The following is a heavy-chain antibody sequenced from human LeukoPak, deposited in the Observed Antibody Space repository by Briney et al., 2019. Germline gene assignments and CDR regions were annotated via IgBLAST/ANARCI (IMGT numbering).Heavy chain of an antibody. V-gene: IGHV3-23*01. CDR2: ISGSGGST. D-gene: IGHD2-21*02. J-gene: IGHJ4*02. Sequence: HPGGFLRLSCAASGFTFSSYAMSWVRQAPGKGLEWVSAISGSGGSTYYADSVKGRFTISRDNSKNTLYLQMNSLRAEDTAVYYCANTPVTAIRAYYFDYWGQGTLVTVSS. CDR1: GFTFSSYA. CDR3: ANTPVTAIRAYYFDY.